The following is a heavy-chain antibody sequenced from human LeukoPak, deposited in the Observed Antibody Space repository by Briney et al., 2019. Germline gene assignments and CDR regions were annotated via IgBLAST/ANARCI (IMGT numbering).Heavy chain of an antibody. CDR3: ARDYNPYCSSTSCYAGDYYYYGMDV. CDR1: GCTFTSYY. Sequence: ASVKVSRKASGCTFTSYYMHWVRQAPGQGLEWMGIINPSGGSTSYAQKFQGRVTMTRDTSTSTVYMELSSLRSEDTAVYYCARDYNPYCSSTSCYAGDYYYYGMDVWGQGAAVTVSS. CDR2: INPSGGST. J-gene: IGHJ6*02. D-gene: IGHD2-2*01. V-gene: IGHV1-46*01.